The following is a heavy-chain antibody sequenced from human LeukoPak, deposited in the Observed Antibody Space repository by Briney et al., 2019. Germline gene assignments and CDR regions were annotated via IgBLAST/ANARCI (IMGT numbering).Heavy chain of an antibody. CDR2: IYYSGST. CDR1: GGSVSSGSYY. V-gene: IGHV4-61*01. CDR3: ARARYYYDSSGYYYAKGFLDY. J-gene: IGHJ4*02. D-gene: IGHD3-22*01. Sequence: KSSETLSLTCTVSGGSVSSGSYYWSWIRQPPGKGLEWIGYIYYSGSTNYNPSLKSRVTISVDTSKNQFSLKLSSVTAADTAVYYCARARYYYDSSGYYYAKGFLDYWGQGTLVTVSS.